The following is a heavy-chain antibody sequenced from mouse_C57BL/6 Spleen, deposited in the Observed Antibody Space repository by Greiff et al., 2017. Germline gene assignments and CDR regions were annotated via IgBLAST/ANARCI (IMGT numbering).Heavy chain of an antibody. J-gene: IGHJ4*01. V-gene: IGHV5-4*01. CDR3: ARDQSQGAMDY. Sequence: EVQRVESGGGLVKPGGSLKLSCAASGFTFSSYAMSWVRQTPEKRLEWVATISDGGSYTYYPDNVQGRFTISRDNAKNNLYLQMSHLKSEDTAMYYCARDQSQGAMDYWGQGTSVTVSS. CDR1: GFTFSSYA. CDR2: ISDGGSYT.